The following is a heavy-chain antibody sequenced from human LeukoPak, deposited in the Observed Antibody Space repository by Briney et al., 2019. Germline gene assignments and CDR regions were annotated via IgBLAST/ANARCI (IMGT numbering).Heavy chain of an antibody. V-gene: IGHV4-34*01. Sequence: SETLSLTCAVYGGSFSGYYWSWIRQPPGKGLEWIGEINHSGSTNYNPSLKSRVTISVDTSKNQFSLKLSSVTAADTAVYYCARVLAGYLLVVPAAIHAFDIWGQGTMVTASS. CDR2: INHSGST. J-gene: IGHJ3*02. D-gene: IGHD2-2*02. CDR1: GGSFSGYY. CDR3: ARVLAGYLLVVPAAIHAFDI.